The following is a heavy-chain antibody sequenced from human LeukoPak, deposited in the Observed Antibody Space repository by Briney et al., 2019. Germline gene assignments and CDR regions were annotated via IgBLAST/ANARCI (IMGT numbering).Heavy chain of an antibody. CDR3: ARDGPHSHYYDSSGYYTH. J-gene: IGHJ1*01. Sequence: PSETLSLTCAVYGGSFSGYYWSWIRQPPGKGLEWIGEINHSGSTNYNPSLKSRVTISVDTSKNQFSLKLSSVTAADTAVYYCARDGPHSHYYDSSGYYTHWGQGTLVTVSS. CDR1: GGSFSGYY. CDR2: INHSGST. V-gene: IGHV4-34*01. D-gene: IGHD3-22*01.